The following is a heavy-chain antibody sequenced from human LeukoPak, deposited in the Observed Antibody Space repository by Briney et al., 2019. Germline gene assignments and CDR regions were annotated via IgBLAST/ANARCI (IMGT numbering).Heavy chain of an antibody. Sequence: EPSETLSLTCTVSGGSISSYYWSWIRQPPGKGLEWIGYIYYSGSTNYNPSLKSRVTISVDTSKNQFSLKLSSVTAADTAVYYCARDLGGSFGHDAFDIWGQGTMVTVSS. D-gene: IGHD3-16*01. CDR3: ARDLGGSFGHDAFDI. CDR2: IYYSGST. J-gene: IGHJ3*02. V-gene: IGHV4-59*12. CDR1: GGSISSYY.